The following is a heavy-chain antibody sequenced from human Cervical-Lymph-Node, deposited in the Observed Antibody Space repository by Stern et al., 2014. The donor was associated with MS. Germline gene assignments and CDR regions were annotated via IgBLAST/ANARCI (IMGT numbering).Heavy chain of an antibody. CDR1: GGSISSYY. CDR3: ARSGSAYCGGDCPFDQ. Sequence: VQLVESGPGLVKPSETLSLTCTVSGGSISSYYWSWIRQPPGKGPEWIGYIYYSGITNHKPSLKSRVIISVDTSKNQFSLNLNSVTAADTAVYYCARSGSAYCGGDCPFDQWGQGTLVTVSS. J-gene: IGHJ4*02. D-gene: IGHD2-21*02. CDR2: IYYSGIT. V-gene: IGHV4-59*01.